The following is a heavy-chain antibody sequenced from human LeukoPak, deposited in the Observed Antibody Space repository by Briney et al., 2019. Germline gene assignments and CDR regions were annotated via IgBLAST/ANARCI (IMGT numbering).Heavy chain of an antibody. J-gene: IGHJ4*02. V-gene: IGHV4-34*10. D-gene: IGHD3-22*01. CDR1: GGPFSGYY. Sequence: PSETLSLTCAVYGGPFSGYYWTWIRQSPGKGLEWIGQINHVGSTTYNPSLKSRVSMSVDTSKNQFSLKLSSVTAADTAVYYCARTYYYDSSGYCYFDYWGQGTLVTVSS. CDR3: ARTYYYDSSGYCYFDY. CDR2: INHVGST.